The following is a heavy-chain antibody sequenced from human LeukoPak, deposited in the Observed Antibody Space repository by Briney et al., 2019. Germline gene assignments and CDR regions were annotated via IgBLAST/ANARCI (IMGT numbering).Heavy chain of an antibody. CDR2: IKRDGSEK. D-gene: IGHD3-10*01. V-gene: IGHV3-7*04. CDR3: ARGGSGSGSSDLDF. J-gene: IGHJ4*02. CDR1: GFIFSTYL. Sequence: GGSLRLSCAAPGFIFSTYLISWVRQAPGKGLEWVANIKRDGSEKYYVDSVKGRFTISRDNAKNTLYLQMNSLRAEDTAVYYCARGGSGSGSSDLDFWGQGTLVTVSS.